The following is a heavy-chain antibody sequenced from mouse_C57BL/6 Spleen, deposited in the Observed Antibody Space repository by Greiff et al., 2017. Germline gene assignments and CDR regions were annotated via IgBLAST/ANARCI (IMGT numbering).Heavy chain of an antibody. J-gene: IGHJ3*01. CDR3: ARYDYDFAY. V-gene: IGHV1-59*01. D-gene: IGHD2-4*01. CDR1: GYTFTSYW. CDR2: IDPSDSYT. Sequence: QVQLQQPGAELVRPGTSVKLSCKASGYTFTSYWMHWVKQRPGQGLEWIGVIDPSDSYTNYNQKFKGKATLTVDTSSSTAYMQLSSLTSEDSAVYYCARYDYDFAYWGQGTLVTVSA.